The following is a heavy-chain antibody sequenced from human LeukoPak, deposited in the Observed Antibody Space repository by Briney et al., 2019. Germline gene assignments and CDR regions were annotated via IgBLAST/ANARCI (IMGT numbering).Heavy chain of an antibody. V-gene: IGHV3-11*06. CDR2: VSVGSSYI. CDR1: GFTFSDYY. D-gene: IGHD5-12*01. CDR3: AKDGGYGRYFSDY. J-gene: IGHJ4*02. Sequence: PGGSLRLSCAASGFTFSDYYMSWIRQAPGKGLEWVSSVSVGSSYIYYAESVKGRFTISRDNARNSLYLQMNSLRAEDTAVYYCAKDGGYGRYFSDYWGQGTLVTVSS.